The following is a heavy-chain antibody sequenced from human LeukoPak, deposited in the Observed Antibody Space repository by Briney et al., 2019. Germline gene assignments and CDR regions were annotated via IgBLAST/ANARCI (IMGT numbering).Heavy chain of an antibody. D-gene: IGHD3-22*01. CDR1: GGSFSGYY. CDR3: ARGTDSSGYLDY. Sequence: SETLSLTCAVYGGSFSGYYWSWIRQPPGKGLEWIGEINHSGSTNYNPSLKSRVTISVDTSKNQFSLKLSSVTAADTAVYYCARGTDSSGYLDYWGQGTLVTVSS. CDR2: INHSGST. J-gene: IGHJ4*02. V-gene: IGHV4-34*01.